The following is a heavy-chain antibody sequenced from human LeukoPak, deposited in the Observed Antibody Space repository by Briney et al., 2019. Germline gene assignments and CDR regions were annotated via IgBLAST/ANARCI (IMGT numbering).Heavy chain of an antibody. CDR3: ARGSSIAVAGDY. CDR1: GYTLTSYD. J-gene: IGHJ4*02. D-gene: IGHD6-19*01. CDR2: MNPNSGNT. V-gene: IGHV1-8*01. Sequence: ASVKVSCKASGYTLTSYDINWVRQATGQGLEWMGWMNPNSGNTGYAQKFQGKVTMTRNTSISTAYMELSSLRSEDTAVYYCARGSSIAVAGDYWGQGTLVTVSS.